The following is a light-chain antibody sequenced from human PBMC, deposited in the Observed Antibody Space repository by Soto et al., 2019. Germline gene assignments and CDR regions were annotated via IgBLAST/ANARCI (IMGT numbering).Light chain of an antibody. CDR3: SSYTSSSSLVV. CDR1: SVIVGCYNC. J-gene: IGLJ2*01. V-gene: IGLV2-14*01. Sequence: QYALTQPASVSGSPGQSITISCTGTSVIVGCYNCVLWYQQHPGKAPKLMIYEVSNRPSGVSNRFSGSKSGNTASLTISGLQAEDEADYYCSSYTSSSSLVVFGGGTKLTAL. CDR2: EVS.